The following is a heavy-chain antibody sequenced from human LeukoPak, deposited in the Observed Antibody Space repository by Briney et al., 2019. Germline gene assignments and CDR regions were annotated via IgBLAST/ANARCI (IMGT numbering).Heavy chain of an antibody. V-gene: IGHV4-34*01. CDR2: INHSGST. J-gene: IGHJ4*02. CDR3: ARATEQGTDTDDSSGLDY. Sequence: SETLSLTCAVYGGTFSGYYWSWIRQPPGEGLEWIGEINHSGSTNYNPSLKSRITISVDTSKNQFSLKLSSVTAADTAVYYCARATEQGTDTDDSSGLDYWGQGTLVTVSS. CDR1: GGTFSGYY. D-gene: IGHD3-22*01.